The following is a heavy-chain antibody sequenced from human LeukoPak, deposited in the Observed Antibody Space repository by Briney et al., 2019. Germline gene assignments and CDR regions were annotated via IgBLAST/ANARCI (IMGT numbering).Heavy chain of an antibody. CDR3: VRDLHWGGFDV. Sequence: GALRLSCAASGFTFSTYGMNWVRQAPGKGLEWVSGISPSGDITYYADSVMGRFSISRDNPKSTVSLQMSSLRAEDTALYYCVRDLHWGGFDVWGQGTMVTVSS. CDR2: ISPSGDIT. J-gene: IGHJ3*01. CDR1: GFTFSTYG. D-gene: IGHD7-27*01. V-gene: IGHV3-23*01.